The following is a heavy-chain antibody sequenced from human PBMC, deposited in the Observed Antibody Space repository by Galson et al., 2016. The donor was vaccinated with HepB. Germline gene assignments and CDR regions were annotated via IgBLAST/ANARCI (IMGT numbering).Heavy chain of an antibody. Sequence: SLRLSCAASGFPFSSYLMHWVRQAPGKGLVWVSRVNSDGSSTSYADSVKGRFTISKDNAKNTLYLQMNSLRAEDTAVYYCVQGSTAPAVWGKGTTVIVSS. V-gene: IGHV3-74*01. CDR3: VQGSTAPAV. CDR2: VNSDGSST. D-gene: IGHD1-26*01. J-gene: IGHJ6*04. CDR1: GFPFSSYL.